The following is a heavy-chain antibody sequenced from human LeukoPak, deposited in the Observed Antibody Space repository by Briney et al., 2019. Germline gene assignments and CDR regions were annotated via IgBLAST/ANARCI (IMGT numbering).Heavy chain of an antibody. Sequence: GRSLRLSCAASGFTFRRYWMHWVRQAPGKGLVWVSRINGDGSTTSYADSVKGGFTISRDNAKNTLYLQMNSLRAEDTAVYYCATGNYYDSRGYYTFGHWGQGTLVTVSS. CDR2: INGDGSTT. D-gene: IGHD3-22*01. V-gene: IGHV3-74*01. CDR3: ATGNYYDSRGYYTFGH. CDR1: GFTFRRYW. J-gene: IGHJ1*01.